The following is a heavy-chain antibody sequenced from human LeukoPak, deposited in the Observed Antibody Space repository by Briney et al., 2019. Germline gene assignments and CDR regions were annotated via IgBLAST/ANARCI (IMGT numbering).Heavy chain of an antibody. Sequence: PSETLSLTCTVSGGSISSSTYFWGWIRQPPGKGLAWIGSIYYRGNTYYNPSLKSRVTISVDTSKSQFSLRLNSATAADTAMYYCARHYMGSDYIHGLDAWGQGTVVTVSS. CDR3: ARHYMGSDYIHGLDA. J-gene: IGHJ5*02. CDR1: GGSISSSTYF. V-gene: IGHV4-39*01. D-gene: IGHD3-10*01. CDR2: IYYRGNT.